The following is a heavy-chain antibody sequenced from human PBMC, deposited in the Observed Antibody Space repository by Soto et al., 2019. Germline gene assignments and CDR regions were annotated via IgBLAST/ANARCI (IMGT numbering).Heavy chain of an antibody. J-gene: IGHJ4*02. Sequence: LRLSCAASGLTFRRHTMSWVRQAPGTGLEWVSTIDPSGANKNYADSVKGRFTISRDNSRNTLDLQMNSLRVGDTALYYCVSWVSAHFDYWGQGTPVTVSS. CDR3: VSWVSAHFDY. CDR1: GLTFRRHT. V-gene: IGHV3-23*01. CDR2: IDPSGANK. D-gene: IGHD3-16*01.